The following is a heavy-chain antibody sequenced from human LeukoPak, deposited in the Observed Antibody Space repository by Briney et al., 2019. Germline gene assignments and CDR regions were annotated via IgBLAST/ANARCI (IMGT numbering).Heavy chain of an antibody. D-gene: IGHD2-8*01. CDR2: IYYSGST. CDR1: GGSISRSYYY. CDR3: ARVNGDYFDH. V-gene: IGHV4-31*03. Sequence: SETLSLTCTVSGGSISRSYYYWGWIRQPPGKGLEWIGFIYYSGSTYYNPSLMSRVTISVGTSQNQFSMKLSSVTAADTAVYYCARVNGDYFDHWGQGTLVTVSS. J-gene: IGHJ4*02.